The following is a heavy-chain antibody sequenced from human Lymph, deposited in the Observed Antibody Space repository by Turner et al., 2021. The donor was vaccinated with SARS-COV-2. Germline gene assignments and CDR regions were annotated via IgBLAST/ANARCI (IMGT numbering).Heavy chain of an antibody. Sequence: VQLVESGGGVVQPGRSLRPSCAASGFTFSNYGIHWVPQAPVKGLEWVAVIWYDGSNKYYADSVKSRFTISRDNSKNTLYQQMNSLRAEDTAVYYCAREGYFYDTSRAFDIWGQGTMVTVSS. V-gene: IGHV3-33*01. D-gene: IGHD3-22*01. CDR1: GFTFSNYG. CDR3: AREGYFYDTSRAFDI. CDR2: IWYDGSNK. J-gene: IGHJ3*02.